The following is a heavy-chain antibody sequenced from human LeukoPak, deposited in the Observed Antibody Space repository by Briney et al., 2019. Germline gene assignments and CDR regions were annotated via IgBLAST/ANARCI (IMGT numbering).Heavy chain of an antibody. J-gene: IGHJ4*02. CDR1: GFTFSSYA. D-gene: IGHD6-19*01. Sequence: GRSLRLSCAASGFTFSSYAMLWVRQAPGKGLEWVAVISYDGSNKYYADSVKGRFTISRDNSKNTLYLQMNSLRAEDTAVYYCAREGYSSGWYAGPIDYWGQGTLVTVSS. V-gene: IGHV3-30-3*01. CDR3: AREGYSSGWYAGPIDY. CDR2: ISYDGSNK.